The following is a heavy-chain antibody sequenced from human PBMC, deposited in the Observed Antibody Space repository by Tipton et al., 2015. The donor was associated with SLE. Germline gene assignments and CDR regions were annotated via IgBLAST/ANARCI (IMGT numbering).Heavy chain of an antibody. CDR3: AREQWLVLWGYFDY. V-gene: IGHV4-61*01. D-gene: IGHD6-19*01. J-gene: IGHJ4*02. CDR2: IYYTGRT. CDR1: GDYVSSGSYY. Sequence: LRLSCTVSGDYVSSGSYYWSWIRQPPGKELEWIGYIYYTGRTNYNPSLKSRVTMLVDTSKNEFSLRLSSVAAADTAVYYCAREQWLVLWGYFDYWGQGSLVTVSS.